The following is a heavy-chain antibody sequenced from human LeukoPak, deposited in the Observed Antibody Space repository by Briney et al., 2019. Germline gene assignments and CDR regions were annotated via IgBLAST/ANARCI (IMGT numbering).Heavy chain of an antibody. J-gene: IGHJ4*02. CDR2: INHSGST. CDR3: ARPRFGSFWSGYYRGFDY. V-gene: IGHV4-34*01. Sequence: SETLSLTCAVYGGSFSGYYWSWIRQPPGKGLEWIGEINHSGSTNYNPSLKSRVTISVDTSKNQFSLKLSSVTAADTAVYYCARPRFGSFWSGYYRGFDYWGRGTLVTVSS. D-gene: IGHD3-3*01. CDR1: GGSFSGYY.